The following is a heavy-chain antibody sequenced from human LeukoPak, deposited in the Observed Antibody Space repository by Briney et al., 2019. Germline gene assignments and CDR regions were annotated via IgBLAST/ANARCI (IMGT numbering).Heavy chain of an antibody. CDR1: GGSVSSYY. CDR2: IYYSGST. Sequence: SETLSLTCTVSGGSVSSYYWSWIRQPPGKGLEWIGYIYYSGSTNYNPSLKSRVTISVDTSKNQFSLKLSSVTAADTAVYYCARGVDTAMVTPFDYWGRGTLVTVSS. V-gene: IGHV4-59*02. D-gene: IGHD5-18*01. CDR3: ARGVDTAMVTPFDY. J-gene: IGHJ4*02.